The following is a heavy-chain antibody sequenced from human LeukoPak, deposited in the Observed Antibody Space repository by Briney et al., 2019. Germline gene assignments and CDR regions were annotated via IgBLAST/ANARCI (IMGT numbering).Heavy chain of an antibody. CDR1: GYSISSGYY. CDR3: ARRYCSGGSCYSRFAYYFDY. CDR2: IYHSGST. D-gene: IGHD2-15*01. Sequence: SETLSLTCTVSGYSISSGYYWGWIRQPPGKGLEWIGSIYHSGSTYYNPSLKSRVTISVDTSKNQFSLKLSSVTAADTAVYYCARRYCSGGSCYSRFAYYFDYWGQGTLVTVSS. V-gene: IGHV4-38-2*02. J-gene: IGHJ4*02.